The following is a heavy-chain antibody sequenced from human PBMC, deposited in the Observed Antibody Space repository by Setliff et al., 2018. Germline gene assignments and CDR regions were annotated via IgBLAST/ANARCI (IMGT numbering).Heavy chain of an antibody. CDR3: ARDTPDTAMEPTAAFDI. V-gene: IGHV3-7*05. CDR1: GFTFSMYW. D-gene: IGHD5-18*01. J-gene: IGHJ3*02. CDR2: IKQDGSEK. Sequence: GGSLRLSCTASGFTFSMYWMSWVRQAPGKGLEWVANIKQDGSEKYYVDSVKGRFTVSRDNAKNSLYLQMNSLRAEDTALYYCARDTPDTAMEPTAAFDIWGQG.